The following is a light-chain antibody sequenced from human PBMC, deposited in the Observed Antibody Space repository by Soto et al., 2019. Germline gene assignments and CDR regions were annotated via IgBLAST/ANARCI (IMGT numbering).Light chain of an antibody. CDR3: QQYYTAPYT. Sequence: DIVMTQSPDSLAVSLGERATINCKSSQSVFYSSNNKNYFAWYQQKPGQPPKLLIYWASTREPGVPDRFGGSGSGTDFTLTISSLQAEDVAVYYCQQYYTAPYTFGQGTKLEIK. J-gene: IGKJ2*01. V-gene: IGKV4-1*01. CDR1: QSVFYSSNNKNY. CDR2: WAS.